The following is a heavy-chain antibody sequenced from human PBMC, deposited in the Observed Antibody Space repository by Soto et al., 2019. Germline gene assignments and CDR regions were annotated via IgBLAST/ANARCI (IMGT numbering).Heavy chain of an antibody. CDR3: ARDSLMERPVFSIGYYYGMDV. CDR2: IIPIFGTA. CDR1: GGTFSSYA. D-gene: IGHD1-1*01. V-gene: IGHV1-69*13. Sequence: SVKVSCKASGGTFSSYAISWARQAPGQGLEWMGGIIPIFGTANYAQKFQGRVTITADESTSTAYMELSSLRPEDTAVYYCARDSLMERPVFSIGYYYGMDVWGQGTTVTVSS. J-gene: IGHJ6*02.